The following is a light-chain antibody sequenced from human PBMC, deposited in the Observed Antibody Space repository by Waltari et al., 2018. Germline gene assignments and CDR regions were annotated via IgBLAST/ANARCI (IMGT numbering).Light chain of an antibody. CDR3: GTWDTSLSVV. J-gene: IGLJ2*01. CDR1: GSNIGSNF. Sequence: QSVLTQPPSVSAAAGQKVTISCSGSGSNIGSNFVSWYQQLPGTAPKLLIFDNNKRPSGMPDRCSGSKSGSSATLGIAGLQTGDEAEYYCGTWDTSLSVVFGGGTKLTVL. V-gene: IGLV1-51*01. CDR2: DNN.